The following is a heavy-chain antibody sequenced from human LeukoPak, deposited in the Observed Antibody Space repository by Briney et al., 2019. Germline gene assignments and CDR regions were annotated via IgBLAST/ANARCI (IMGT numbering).Heavy chain of an antibody. CDR3: VTTHVGGAVDWNVFDI. D-gene: IGHD2-21*01. J-gene: IGHJ3*02. Sequence: SETLSLTCTVSGGSISSYDWTWIRQPAGKGLEWIGRVYTSGTTKYNPSLRGRVTMSVDTSTKRFSLNLSSVTAADTAVYYCVTTHVGGAVDWNVFDIWGQGTLVTVSS. CDR1: GGSISSYD. V-gene: IGHV4-4*07. CDR2: VYTSGTT.